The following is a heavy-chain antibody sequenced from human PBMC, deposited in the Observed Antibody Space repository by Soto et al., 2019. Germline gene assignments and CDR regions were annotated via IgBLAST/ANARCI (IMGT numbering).Heavy chain of an antibody. Sequence: QVQLQESGPGLVKPSQTLSLTCTVSGGSTSSDNYWSWIRQPPGKGLEWIGHIYYSGNTDYNPSLKSRLAISIDTSKNQFSLKLSSVTAADTAVYFCAREGGESSDGLYYFDSWGQGSRVTVSS. D-gene: IGHD3-16*01. CDR3: AREGGESSDGLYYFDS. CDR1: GGSTSSDNY. CDR2: IYYSGNT. J-gene: IGHJ4*02. V-gene: IGHV4-30-4*01.